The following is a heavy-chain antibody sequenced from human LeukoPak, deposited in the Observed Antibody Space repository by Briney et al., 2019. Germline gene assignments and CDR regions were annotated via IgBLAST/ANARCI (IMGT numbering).Heavy chain of an antibody. D-gene: IGHD1-26*01. CDR2: IYTTGST. Sequence: SETLSLTCSVSGGSISSYYWSWIRQPAGKGLEWIGRIYTTGSTNYNPSLKSRVTMSVDTSKNQFSLKLSSVTAADTAVYYCARSPYLRTYGYGPWELPVSYFDYWGQGTLVTVSS. V-gene: IGHV4-4*07. CDR1: GGSISSYY. J-gene: IGHJ4*02. CDR3: ARSPYLRTYGYGPWELPVSYFDY.